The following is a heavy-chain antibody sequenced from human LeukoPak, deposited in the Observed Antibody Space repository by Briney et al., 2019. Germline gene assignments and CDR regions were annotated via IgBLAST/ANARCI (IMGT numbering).Heavy chain of an antibody. CDR2: ISDSGGIT. Sequence: PGGPLRLSCAASGFTFKNYAMTWVRQAPGKGLEWVSTISDSGGITYYADSVKGRFTISRDNSENTPYLQMNSLRVEDTAVYYCAKVPLSRRCYDYWGQGTLVTVSS. J-gene: IGHJ4*02. D-gene: IGHD2-8*01. CDR1: GFTFKNYA. V-gene: IGHV3-23*01. CDR3: AKVPLSRRCYDY.